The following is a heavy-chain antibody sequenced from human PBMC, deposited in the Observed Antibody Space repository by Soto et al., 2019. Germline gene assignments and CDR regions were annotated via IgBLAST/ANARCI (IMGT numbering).Heavy chain of an antibody. Sequence: ASVKVSCKASGYTFTSYDINWVRQATGQGLEWMGWMNPNSGNTGYAQKFQGRVTMTRNTSISTAYMELSSLRSEDTAVYYCARGGFSGDYDMGYYMDVWGKGTTVTVSS. CDR3: ARGGFSGDYDMGYYMDV. CDR2: MNPNSGNT. J-gene: IGHJ6*03. CDR1: GYTFTSYD. V-gene: IGHV1-8*01. D-gene: IGHD4-17*01.